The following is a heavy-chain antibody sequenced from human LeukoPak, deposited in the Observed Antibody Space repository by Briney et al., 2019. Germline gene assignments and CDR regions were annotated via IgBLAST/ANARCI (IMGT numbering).Heavy chain of an antibody. D-gene: IGHD6-6*01. J-gene: IGHJ6*02. V-gene: IGHV1-18*01. CDR2: ISAYNGNT. CDR3: ARDTPIHFSSSSHYYYGMDV. Sequence: GASVKVSCKASGYTFTSYGISWVRQAPGQGLEWMGWISAYNGNTNYAQKLQGRVTMTTDTSTSTAYMELRSLRSDDTAVYYCARDTPIHFSSSSHYYYGMDVWGQGTTVTVSS. CDR1: GYTFTSYG.